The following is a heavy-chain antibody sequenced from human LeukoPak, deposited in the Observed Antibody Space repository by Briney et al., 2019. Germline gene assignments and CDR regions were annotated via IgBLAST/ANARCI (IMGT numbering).Heavy chain of an antibody. CDR3: ARLWRAAIDY. Sequence: SETLSLTCTVVSGGSISSSSYYWGWIRQPPGKGLEWIGSFYYSGSTYYNPSLKSRVTISADTSKNQFSLKLSSVTAAYTAVYFCARLWRAAIDYGGQGTLVTVSS. J-gene: IGHJ4*02. CDR1: GGSISSSSYY. D-gene: IGHD1-1*01. V-gene: IGHV4-39*01. CDR2: FYYSGST.